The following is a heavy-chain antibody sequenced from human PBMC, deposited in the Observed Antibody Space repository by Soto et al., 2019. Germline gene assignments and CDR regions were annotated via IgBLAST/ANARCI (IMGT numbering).Heavy chain of an antibody. CDR1: GFTFSNAW. J-gene: IGHJ4*02. V-gene: IGHV3-15*01. Sequence: GGSLRLSCAASGFTFSNAWMSWVRQAPGKGLEWVGRIKSKTDGGTTDYAAPVKGRFTISRDDSKNTLYLQMNSLKTEDTAVYYCTTAFLLRGFWSGYYKGLFDYWGQGTLVTVSS. CDR2: IKSKTDGGTT. D-gene: IGHD3-3*01. CDR3: TTAFLLRGFWSGYYKGLFDY.